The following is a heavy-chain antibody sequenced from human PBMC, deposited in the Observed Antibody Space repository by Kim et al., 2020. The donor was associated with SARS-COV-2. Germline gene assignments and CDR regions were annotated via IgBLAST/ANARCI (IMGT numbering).Heavy chain of an antibody. CDR1: GGSISSGDYY. D-gene: IGHD3-10*01. CDR2: IYYSGST. V-gene: IGHV4-30-4*01. CDR3: ARDEVGDHNTEGWFDP. Sequence: SETLSLTCTVSGGSISSGDYYWSWIRQPPGKGLEWIGYIYYSGSTYYNPSLKSRVAISVDTSKNQFSLKLSSVTAADTAVYYCARDEVGDHNTEGWFDPWGQGTLVTVSS. J-gene: IGHJ5*02.